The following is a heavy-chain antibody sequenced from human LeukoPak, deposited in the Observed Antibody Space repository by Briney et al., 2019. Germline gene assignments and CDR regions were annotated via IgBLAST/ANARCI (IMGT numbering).Heavy chain of an antibody. J-gene: IGHJ5*02. V-gene: IGHV4-59*11. CDR3: ARGRSSLDL. D-gene: IGHD6-19*01. CDR1: ASSISNHY. CDR2: IFYTGSY. Sequence: SETLSLTCTVAASSISNHYWSWMRQSPGKGLEWIAYIFYTGSYNYNPSLKSRVYISVDTSKNQFSLNLTSVTAADTAVYYCARGRSSLDLWGQGTLVTVSS.